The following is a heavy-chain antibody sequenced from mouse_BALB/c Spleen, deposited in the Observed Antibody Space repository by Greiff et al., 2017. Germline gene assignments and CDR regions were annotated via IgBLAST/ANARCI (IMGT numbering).Heavy chain of an antibody. CDR1: GFTFSSYA. CDR3: ARRRCDY. J-gene: IGHJ2*01. Sequence: EVKLMESGGGLVKPGGSLKLSCAASGFTFSSYAMSWVRQSPEKRLEWVAEISSGGSYTYYPDTVTGRFTISRDNAKNTLYLEMSSLRSEDTAMYYCARRRCDYWGQGTTLTVSS. V-gene: IGHV5-9-4*01. D-gene: IGHD1-1*01. CDR2: ISSGGSYT.